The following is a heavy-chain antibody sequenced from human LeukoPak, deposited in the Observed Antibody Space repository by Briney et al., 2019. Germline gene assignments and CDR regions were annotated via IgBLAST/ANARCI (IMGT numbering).Heavy chain of an antibody. CDR1: GGSISSYY. D-gene: IGHD5-12*01. CDR3: ARDGWGGSTFDY. V-gene: IGHV4-59*01. J-gene: IGHJ4*02. CDR2: IYYSGST. Sequence: KPSETLSLTCTGSGGSISSYYWNWLRQPPGKGLEWIGYIYYSGSTNYNPSLKSRVTISVDTSKNQFSLKLSSVTAADTAVYYCARDGWGGSTFDYWGQGTLVTVSS.